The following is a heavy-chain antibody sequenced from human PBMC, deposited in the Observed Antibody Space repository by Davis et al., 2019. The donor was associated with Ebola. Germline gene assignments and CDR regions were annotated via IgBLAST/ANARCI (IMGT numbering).Heavy chain of an antibody. CDR2: FSRNGVTT. Sequence: GESLKISCAASGFTFRDYTMHWVRQAPGKGLEWVSLFSRNGVTTFYADSVRGRFTISRDNSKNSVYLQMNSLRSEDTALYYCVKEASSGWPTLGSWGRGTLVIVSS. CDR1: GFTFRDYT. J-gene: IGHJ5*02. V-gene: IGHV3-43*01. CDR3: VKEASSGWPTLGS. D-gene: IGHD6-19*01.